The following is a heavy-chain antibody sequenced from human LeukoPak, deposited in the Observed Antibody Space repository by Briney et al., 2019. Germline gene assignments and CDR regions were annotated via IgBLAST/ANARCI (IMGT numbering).Heavy chain of an antibody. CDR3: AKSLSAVFGVVIIPYFDY. D-gene: IGHD3-3*01. V-gene: IGHV3-30*18. J-gene: IGHJ4*02. CDR1: GFTFSSYG. CDR2: ISYVGSNK. Sequence: PGRSLRVSSAAPGFTFSSYGIYSVRQAPGKGLEWVAVISYVGSNKYYADSVKGRFTISRDNSKNTLYLQMNSLRAEDTAVYYCAKSLSAVFGVVIIPYFDYWGQGTLVTVSS.